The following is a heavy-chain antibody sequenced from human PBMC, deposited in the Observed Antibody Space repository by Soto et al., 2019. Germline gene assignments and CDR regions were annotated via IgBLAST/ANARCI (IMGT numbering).Heavy chain of an antibody. V-gene: IGHV1-2*02. Sequence: QVQLVQSGAEVKKPRASVKGSCKASGYTFNAYYIHWVRQAPGQGLEWMGWINPNSDVTSYAQSFQDRVTMTRDMPITIAYMELTRLRSYDTVVYYCVSVAFNNHYDFDFWGQGTPITVSS. CDR3: VSVAFNNHYDFDF. J-gene: IGHJ4*02. CDR1: GYTFNAYY. CDR2: INPNSDVT. D-gene: IGHD3-16*01.